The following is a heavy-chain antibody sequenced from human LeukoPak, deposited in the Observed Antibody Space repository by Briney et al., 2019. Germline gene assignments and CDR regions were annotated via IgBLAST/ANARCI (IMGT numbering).Heavy chain of an antibody. D-gene: IGHD3-22*01. V-gene: IGHV3-74*01. CDR3: ARDLGQHYDTSDNWFDP. CDR1: GFTFSNYW. Sequence: GGSLRLSCAASGFTFSNYWMHWVRQAPGKGLVWVSRINSDGINTSYADSVKGRFTISRDNAKNTLNLQMNSLRAEDTAVYYCARDLGQHYDTSDNWFDPWGQGTLVTVSS. J-gene: IGHJ5*02. CDR2: INSDGINT.